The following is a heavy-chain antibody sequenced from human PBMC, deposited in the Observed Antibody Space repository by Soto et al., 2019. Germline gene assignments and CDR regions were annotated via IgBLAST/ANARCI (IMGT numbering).Heavy chain of an antibody. Sequence: QVQLVQSGAEVKKPGASVKVSCKASGYTFTSYGISWVRQAPGQGLEWMGWISAYNGNTNYAQKLQGRVTMTTDPSTSTAYMELRSLRSDDTAVYYCARVTRGYCSSTSCLSDAFAIWGQGTMVTVSS. CDR2: ISAYNGNT. CDR1: GYTFTSYG. V-gene: IGHV1-18*01. D-gene: IGHD2-2*01. CDR3: ARVTRGYCSSTSCLSDAFAI. J-gene: IGHJ3*02.